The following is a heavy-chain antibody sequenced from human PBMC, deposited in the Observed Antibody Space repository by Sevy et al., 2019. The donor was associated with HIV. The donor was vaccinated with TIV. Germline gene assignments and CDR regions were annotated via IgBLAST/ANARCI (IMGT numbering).Heavy chain of an antibody. D-gene: IGHD6-13*01. V-gene: IGHV4-39*02. CDR1: GASISDNAYY. Sequence: LSETLSLTCTVSGASISDNAYYWAWIRQPPGKDLDWIGSIYFTGDTYYSPSLQGRLTISVDTSKNQFSLMLRSVTATDTALYYCTREGPRIAQFDNWGQGTLVTVSS. J-gene: IGHJ4*02. CDR2: IYFTGDT. CDR3: TREGPRIAQFDN.